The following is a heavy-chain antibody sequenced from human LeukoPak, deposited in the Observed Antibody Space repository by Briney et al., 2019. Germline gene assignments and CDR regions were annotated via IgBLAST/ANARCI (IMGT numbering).Heavy chain of an antibody. CDR3: ARDGPRGYCSSTSCYIDDEELGY. Sequence: ASVKVSCKASGYTFTCYYMHWVRQAPGQGREWMGWINPNSGGTNYAQKFQGRVTMTRDTSISTAYMELSRLRSDDTAVYYCARDGPRGYCSSTSCYIDDEELGYWGQGTLVTVSS. D-gene: IGHD2-2*02. J-gene: IGHJ4*02. V-gene: IGHV1-2*02. CDR2: INPNSGGT. CDR1: GYTFTCYY.